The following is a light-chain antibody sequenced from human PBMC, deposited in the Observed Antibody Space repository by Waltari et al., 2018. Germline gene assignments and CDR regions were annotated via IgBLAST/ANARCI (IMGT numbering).Light chain of an antibody. V-gene: IGLV3-21*01. Sequence: SYVLTQPPSVSVAPGETARITCGGNNIESKSVHWYRQRPGQAPVVVISYDNDRAAGIPERFAGSNSGNTATLTSSRVEAGDEADDYGQVWDANTDPGVFGTGTEVTVL. J-gene: IGLJ1*01. CDR1: NIESKS. CDR3: QVWDANTDPGV. CDR2: YDN.